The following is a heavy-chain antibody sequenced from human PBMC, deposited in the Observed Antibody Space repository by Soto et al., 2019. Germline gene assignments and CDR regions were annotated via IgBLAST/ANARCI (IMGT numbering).Heavy chain of an antibody. CDR2: IYNSGRT. V-gene: IGHV4-61*01. Sequence: SETLSLTCTVPGGSVNSDYYYWTWIRQPPGKGLEWIGYIYNSGRTNYNPSLKSRVSISMDTSRNQFSLKLTSVTAADTAVFYCARAYSNSPEAFAIWGQGSLVTVSS. CDR3: ARAYSNSPEAFAI. J-gene: IGHJ4*02. D-gene: IGHD1-26*01. CDR1: GGSVNSDYYY.